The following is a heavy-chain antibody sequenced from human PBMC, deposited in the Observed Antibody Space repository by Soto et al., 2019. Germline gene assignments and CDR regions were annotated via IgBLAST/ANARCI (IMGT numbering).Heavy chain of an antibody. Sequence: VQLVESGGGSVEPGGSLRLSCRTAGFTFGDAGMNWIRQTPGMGLEWVGRIKSKSDGETTDYAAAVKGRFTISRDDAERPVYLQMASLKSEDTAVYYCTSPGGWAPAARGYLGQGALVTVYS. V-gene: IGHV3-15*07. CDR2: IKSKSDGETT. D-gene: IGHD6-13*01. CDR3: TSPGGWAPAARGY. J-gene: IGHJ4*02. CDR1: GFTFGDAG.